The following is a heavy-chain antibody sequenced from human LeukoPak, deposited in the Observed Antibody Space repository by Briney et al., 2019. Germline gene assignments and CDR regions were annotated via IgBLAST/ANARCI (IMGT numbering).Heavy chain of an antibody. CDR3: ATSLLFRGGVFDY. J-gene: IGHJ4*02. D-gene: IGHD3-10*01. V-gene: IGHV1-24*01. Sequence: ASVTVSCKVSGYTLIELSTHWVRQAPGKGLEWMGGFYPEDDEIIYAQKFQGRVTMTDDTSTDTAYMKLRSLRSEDTAVYYCATSLLFRGGVFDYWGQGTLVTVSS. CDR1: GYTLIELS. CDR2: FYPEDDEI.